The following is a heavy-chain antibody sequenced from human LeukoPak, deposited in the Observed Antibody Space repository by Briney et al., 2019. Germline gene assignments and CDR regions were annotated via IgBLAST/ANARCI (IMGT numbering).Heavy chain of an antibody. D-gene: IGHD2-2*01. CDR2: IRYDGSNK. V-gene: IGHV3-30*02. J-gene: IGHJ4*02. CDR1: GFTFSSYG. Sequence: GGSLRLSCAASGFTFSSYGMHWFRQAPGKGLEGVAFIRYDGSNKYYADSVKGRFTISRDNSKNTLYLQMNSLRAEDTAVYYCAKEGSAAPVPYYFDYWGQGTLVTVSS. CDR3: AKEGSAAPVPYYFDY.